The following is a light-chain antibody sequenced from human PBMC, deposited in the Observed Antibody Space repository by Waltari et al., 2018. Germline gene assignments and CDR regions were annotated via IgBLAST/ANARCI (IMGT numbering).Light chain of an antibody. V-gene: IGLV3-1*01. CDR1: KLGDTY. CDR2: EDT. Sequence: SYELTQPPSVSVSPGQAVSITCSGKKLGDTYVNWYQQKAGQSPVLVIYEDTKRPSGIPGRLSASNSGNTATLTISETQAMDEADYYCQTWDSSSYVFGTGTTVTV. CDR3: QTWDSSSYV. J-gene: IGLJ1*01.